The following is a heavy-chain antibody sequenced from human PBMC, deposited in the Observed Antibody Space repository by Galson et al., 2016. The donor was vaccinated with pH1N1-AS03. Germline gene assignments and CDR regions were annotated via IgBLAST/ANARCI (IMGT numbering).Heavy chain of an antibody. D-gene: IGHD5-18*01. CDR3: ARGGYSYHGSDY. CDR2: IYYSPDT. V-gene: IGHV4-59*01. Sequence: ETLSLTCTVSGASITNYYWRWIRQPPGKGLDWIGYIYYSPDTNYNPSLNIRVTISVDTSRNQFSMRLSSVTAADTAVYYCARGGYSYHGSDYWGQGSLVTVSS. J-gene: IGHJ4*02. CDR1: GASITNYY.